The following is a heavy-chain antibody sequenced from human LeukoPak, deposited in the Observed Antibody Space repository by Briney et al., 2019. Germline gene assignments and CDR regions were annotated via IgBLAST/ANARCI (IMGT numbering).Heavy chain of an antibody. CDR3: ARDKSYSAVAGTSPLY. CDR2: ISSSSTYI. D-gene: IGHD6-19*01. J-gene: IGHJ4*01. Sequence: PGGSLRLSCAASGFTFRTYSMTWVRQAPGKGLEWVSSISSSSTYIYYTDSVKGRFTISRDDAKNSLYLQMNSLRADDTAIYYCARDKSYSAVAGTSPLYWGQGTLVTVSS. CDR1: GFTFRTYS. V-gene: IGHV3-21*01.